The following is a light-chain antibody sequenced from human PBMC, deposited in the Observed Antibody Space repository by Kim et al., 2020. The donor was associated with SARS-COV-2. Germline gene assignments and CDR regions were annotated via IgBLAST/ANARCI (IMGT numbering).Light chain of an antibody. CDR2: NDS. CDR1: SSNIGSET. Sequence: QSVLTQPPSASGTPGQRVTISCSGSSSNIGSETVNWYQQLPGAAPKLLIYNDSQRPSVVPDRFSGSKSGTSASLAISGLQSEDEADYYCAAWDDSLGGHVVFGGGTQLTVL. CDR3: AAWDDSLGGHVV. V-gene: IGLV1-44*01. J-gene: IGLJ2*01.